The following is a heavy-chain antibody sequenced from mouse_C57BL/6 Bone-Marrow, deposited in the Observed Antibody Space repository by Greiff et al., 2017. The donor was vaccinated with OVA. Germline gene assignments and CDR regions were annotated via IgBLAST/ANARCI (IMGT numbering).Heavy chain of an antibody. J-gene: IGHJ2*01. CDR1: GFTFSDYG. CDR2: ISSGSSTI. CDR3: AKGGTGTFDY. D-gene: IGHD4-1*01. Sequence: EVKVVESGGGLVKPGGSLKLSCAASGFTFSDYGMHWVRQAPEKGLEWVAYISSGSSTIYYADTVKGRFTISRDNAKNTLFLQMTSLRSEDTAMYYCAKGGTGTFDYWGQGTTLTVSS. V-gene: IGHV5-17*01.